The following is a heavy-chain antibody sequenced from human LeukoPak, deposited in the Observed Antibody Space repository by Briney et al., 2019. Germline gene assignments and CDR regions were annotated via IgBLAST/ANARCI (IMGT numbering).Heavy chain of an antibody. J-gene: IGHJ6*02. CDR2: IYYSGST. CDR1: GGSISSYY. D-gene: IGHD4-11*01. Sequence: PSETLSLTCTVSGGSISSYYWSWIRQPPGKGLEWIGYIYYSGSTNYNPSLKSRVTKSVDTSKNQFSLKLSSVTAADTAVYYCARSGDSSGRTTDYYYYGMDVWGQGTTVTVSS. V-gene: IGHV4-59*01. CDR3: ARSGDSSGRTTDYYYYGMDV.